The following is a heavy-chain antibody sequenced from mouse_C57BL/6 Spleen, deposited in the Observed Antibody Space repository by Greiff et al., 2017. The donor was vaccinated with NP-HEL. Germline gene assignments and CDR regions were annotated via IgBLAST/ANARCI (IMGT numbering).Heavy chain of an antibody. CDR2: INPSSGYT. V-gene: IGHV1-4*01. J-gene: IGHJ1*03. CDR1: GYTFTSYT. Sequence: VQVVESGAELARPGASVKMSCKASGYTFTSYTMHWVKQRPGQGLEWIGYINPSSGYTKYNQKFKDKATLTADKSSSTAYMQLSSLTSEDSAVYYCARAYYYGSSYEYFDVWGTGTTVTVSS. CDR3: ARAYYYGSSYEYFDV. D-gene: IGHD1-1*01.